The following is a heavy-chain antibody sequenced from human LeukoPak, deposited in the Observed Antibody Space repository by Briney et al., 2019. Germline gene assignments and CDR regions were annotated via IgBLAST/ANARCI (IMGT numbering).Heavy chain of an antibody. Sequence: SETLSLTCAVYGGSFSGYYWSWVRQPPGKGLEWIGEINHSGSTNYNPSLKSRVTISVDTSKNQFSLQLSSVTAADTAAYYCARGRYCSGGSCYRYYYYYMDVWRKGTTVTVSS. CDR3: ARGRYCSGGSCYRYYYYYMDV. J-gene: IGHJ6*03. V-gene: IGHV4-34*01. CDR1: GGSFSGYY. CDR2: INHSGST. D-gene: IGHD2-15*01.